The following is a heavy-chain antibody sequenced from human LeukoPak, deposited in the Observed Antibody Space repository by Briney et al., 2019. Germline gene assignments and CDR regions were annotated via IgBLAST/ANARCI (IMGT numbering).Heavy chain of an antibody. D-gene: IGHD7-27*01. V-gene: IGHV3-7*01. J-gene: IGHJ3*02. CDR3: ARDPGWGAYDI. CDR2: IEGDGSAK. Sequence: GGSLRLSCAASAFTFSRYWMRWVRQAPGKGLECVANIEGDGSAKNYVDSVKGRFTISRDNAENSLYLQMDSLRVEDTAIYYCARDPGWGAYDIWGQGAMVTVSS. CDR1: AFTFSRYW.